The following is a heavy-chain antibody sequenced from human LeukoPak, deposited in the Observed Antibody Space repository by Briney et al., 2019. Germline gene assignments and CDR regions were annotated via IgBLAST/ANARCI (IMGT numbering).Heavy chain of an antibody. Sequence: PSGTLSLICTVSGGSVSSGRYYWSWIRQPPGKGLEWIGYISYSGSTNYNHSLKSRVTISVDTSKNQFSLKLSSVTAADTAVYYCARAVSSVVVIPFWGQGTLVTVSS. CDR1: GGSVSSGRYY. J-gene: IGHJ4*02. V-gene: IGHV4-61*01. CDR3: ARAVSSVVVIPF. CDR2: ISYSGST. D-gene: IGHD3-22*01.